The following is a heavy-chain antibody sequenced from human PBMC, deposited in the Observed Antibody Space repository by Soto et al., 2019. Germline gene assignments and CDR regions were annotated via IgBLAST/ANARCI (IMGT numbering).Heavy chain of an antibody. CDR2: ISGSGGST. D-gene: IGHD1-26*01. Sequence: GGSLRLSCAASGFTFSSYAMSWVRQAPGKGLEWVSAISGSGGSTYYADSVKGRFTISRDNSKNTLYLQMNSLRAEDTAVYYCAKINRVRDSGSYYKAWVYYYGMDVWGQGTTVTVSS. CDR1: GFTFSSYA. V-gene: IGHV3-23*01. J-gene: IGHJ6*02. CDR3: AKINRVRDSGSYYKAWVYYYGMDV.